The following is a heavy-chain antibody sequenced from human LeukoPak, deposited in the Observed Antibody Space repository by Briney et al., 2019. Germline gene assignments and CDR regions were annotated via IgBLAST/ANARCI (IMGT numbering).Heavy chain of an antibody. V-gene: IGHV5-51*01. D-gene: IGHD4-17*01. Sequence: GESLKISCKTSGYDFSTKWIGWVRQMPGKGLEWMGIIYPSDSITKYNPSFQGHVTMSADTSMNTAYLEWRSLKASDTAMYYCARLAPDYADYWFDPWGQGTLVTVSS. CDR1: GYDFSTKW. CDR2: IYPSDSIT. J-gene: IGHJ5*02. CDR3: ARLAPDYADYWFDP.